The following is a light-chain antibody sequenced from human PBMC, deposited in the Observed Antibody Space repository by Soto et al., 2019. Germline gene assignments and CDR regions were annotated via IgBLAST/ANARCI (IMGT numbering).Light chain of an antibody. CDR1: QGISTW. CDR3: QQPNICRPS. V-gene: IGKV1D-12*01. J-gene: IGKJ4*01. CDR2: AAS. Sequence: DIQMTQSPSSVSASVGDRVTITCRASQGISTWLAWYQQKPGKAPKLLIYAASRLQSGVPSSFSGTESGTEFTPTINTLQPEYFATYECQQPNICRPSFGGGTKLEIK.